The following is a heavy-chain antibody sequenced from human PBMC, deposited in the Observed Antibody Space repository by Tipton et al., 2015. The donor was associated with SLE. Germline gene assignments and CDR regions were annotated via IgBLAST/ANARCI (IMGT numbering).Heavy chain of an antibody. J-gene: IGHJ3*02. CDR3: AKGRNWADAFDI. Sequence: RSLRLSCAASGFTFDDYAMHWVRQAPGTGLEWVSGISWNSGSIGYADSVKGRLTISRDNAKNSLYLQMNSLRAEDMALYYCAKGRNWADAFDIWGQGSMVSVS. V-gene: IGHV3-9*03. CDR2: ISWNSGSI. CDR1: GFTFDDYA. D-gene: IGHD7-27*01.